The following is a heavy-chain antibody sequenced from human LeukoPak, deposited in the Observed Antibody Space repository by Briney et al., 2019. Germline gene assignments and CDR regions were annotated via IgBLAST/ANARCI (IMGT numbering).Heavy chain of an antibody. Sequence: GRSLRLSCAASGFTFSSYGMHWVRQAPGEGLEWVAVISYDGSNKYYADSVKGRFTISRDNSKNTLYLQMNSLRAEDTAVYYCAKDSDFWSGYSDYWGQGTLVTVSS. CDR3: AKDSDFWSGYSDY. V-gene: IGHV3-30*18. D-gene: IGHD3-3*01. CDR2: ISYDGSNK. CDR1: GFTFSSYG. J-gene: IGHJ4*02.